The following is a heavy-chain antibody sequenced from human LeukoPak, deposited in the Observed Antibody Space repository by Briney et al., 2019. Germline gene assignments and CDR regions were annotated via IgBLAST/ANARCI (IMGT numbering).Heavy chain of an antibody. CDR2: MSYDGSNE. J-gene: IGHJ4*02. D-gene: IGHD5-24*01. CDR3: ARDAGDGYNFWYFDS. CDR1: GFTFSSYA. Sequence: GGSLRLSCAASGFTFSSYAMHWVRQAPGKGLEWVAVMSYDGSNEYYADSVKGRFTIFRDNSKNTLYLQMNSLRADDTAVYYCARDAGDGYNFWYFDSWGRGTLVTVSS. V-gene: IGHV3-30-3*01.